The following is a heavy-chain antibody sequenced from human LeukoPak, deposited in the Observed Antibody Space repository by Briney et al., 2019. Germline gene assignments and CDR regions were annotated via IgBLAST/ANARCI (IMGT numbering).Heavy chain of an antibody. CDR1: GGTFSSYA. V-gene: IGHV1-69*04. Sequence: SVKVSCKASGGTFSSYAISWVRQAPGQGLEWMGRIIPILGIANYAQKFQGRVTITADKSTSTAYMELSSLRSEDTAVYYCARDPPGSGLHVYWGQGTLVTVSS. CDR2: IIPILGIA. D-gene: IGHD3-22*01. CDR3: ARDPPGSGLHVY. J-gene: IGHJ4*02.